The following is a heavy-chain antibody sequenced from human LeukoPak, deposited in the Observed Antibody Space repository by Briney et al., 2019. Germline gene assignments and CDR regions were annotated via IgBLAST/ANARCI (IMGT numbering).Heavy chain of an antibody. V-gene: IGHV3-21*01. CDR2: ISSSSTSI. CDR3: ARKVVGATTPYHAFDL. Sequence: GGSLRPSCVASGFPFSFYSMNWVRQAPGEGLEWVSSISSSSTSIDYADAVKGRFTISRDNAKKSLFLQMNSLRAEDTAVYFCARKVVGATTPYHAFDLWGQGTKVTVSP. J-gene: IGHJ3*01. D-gene: IGHD1-26*01. CDR1: GFPFSFYS.